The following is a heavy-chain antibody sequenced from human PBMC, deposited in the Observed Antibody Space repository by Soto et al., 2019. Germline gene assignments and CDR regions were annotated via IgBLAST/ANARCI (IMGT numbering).Heavy chain of an antibody. V-gene: IGHV4-4*02. J-gene: IGHJ4*02. D-gene: IGHD3-16*02. CDR2: INHSGST. CDR1: SGSISSSNW. CDR3: ARSPRYDYIWGSYRYNSLFDY. Sequence: SETLSLTCAVASGSISSSNWWSWVRQPPGKGLEWIGEINHSGSTNYNPSLKSRVTISVDTSKNQFSLKLSSVTAADTAVYYCARSPRYDYIWGSYRYNSLFDYWGQGTLVTVSS.